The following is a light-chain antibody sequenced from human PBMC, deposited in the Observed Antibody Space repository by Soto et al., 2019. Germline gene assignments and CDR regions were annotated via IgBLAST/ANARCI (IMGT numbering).Light chain of an antibody. CDR2: SDN. V-gene: IGLV1-44*01. Sequence: QSVLTQPPSASGTPGQRVTMSYSGSSSNIVSYSVSWYLHLPGTAPKLLIYSDNQRPSGVPDRFSGSKSGTSASLAISGLQSEDEADYYCASWDDSLNGPVFGGGTKLTVL. J-gene: IGLJ3*02. CDR3: ASWDDSLNGPV. CDR1: SSNIVSYS.